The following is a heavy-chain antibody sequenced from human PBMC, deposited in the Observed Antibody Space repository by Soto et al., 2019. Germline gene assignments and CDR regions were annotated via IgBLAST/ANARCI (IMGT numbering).Heavy chain of an antibody. CDR3: AAQYYYGSGSYSPYYYYYMDV. CDR2: ISGSGGST. D-gene: IGHD3-10*01. Sequence: EVQLLESGGGLVQPGGSLRLSCAASGFTFSSYAMSWVRQAPGKGLEWVSAISGSGGSTYYADSVKGRFTISRDNSKNTLYLQMNSLRAEDTAVYYCAAQYYYGSGSYSPYYYYYMDVWGKGTTVTVSS. J-gene: IGHJ6*03. V-gene: IGHV3-23*01. CDR1: GFTFSSYA.